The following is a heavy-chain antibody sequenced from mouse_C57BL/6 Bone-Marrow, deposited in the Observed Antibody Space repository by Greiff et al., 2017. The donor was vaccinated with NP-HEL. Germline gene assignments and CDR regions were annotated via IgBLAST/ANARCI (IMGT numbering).Heavy chain of an antibody. CDR3: VRLLPYSAMDY. CDR2: IRSKSNNYAT. V-gene: IGHV10-1*01. CDR1: GFSFNTYA. J-gene: IGHJ4*01. Sequence: DVQLQESGGGLVQPKGSLKLSCAASGFSFNTYAMNWVRQAPGKGLEWVARIRSKSNNYATYYADSVKDRFTISRDDSESMCYLQMNNLKTEDTAMYYCVRLLPYSAMDYWGQGTSVTLAS.